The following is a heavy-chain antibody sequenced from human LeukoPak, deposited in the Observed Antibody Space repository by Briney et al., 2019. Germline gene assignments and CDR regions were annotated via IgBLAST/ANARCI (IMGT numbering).Heavy chain of an antibody. J-gene: IGHJ4*02. V-gene: IGHV3-23*01. D-gene: IGHD6-13*01. CDR3: ARFIAAPYYFDY. CDR1: GFTFSSYD. Sequence: GGSLRLSCAASGFTFSSYDMSWVRQAPGKGLEWVSAISGSGGSTYYADAVKGRFTISRDNSKNTLYLQMNSLRAEDTAVYYCARFIAAPYYFDYWGRGTLVTVSS. CDR2: ISGSGGST.